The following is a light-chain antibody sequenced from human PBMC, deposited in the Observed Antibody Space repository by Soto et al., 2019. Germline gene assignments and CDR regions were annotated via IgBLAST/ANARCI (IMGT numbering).Light chain of an antibody. V-gene: IGKV3-20*01. Sequence: DIVLAPAPVTLSFSPGEIATLSCRASQIVSSNYLAGYQQKPGQAPKVLIYRASIRATGIPDRFTGSGSGTYFTLTISRLEPEDFAVYYCQQYGSSPLTFGGGTKVDI. CDR3: QQYGSSPLT. CDR2: RAS. CDR1: QIVSSNY. J-gene: IGKJ4*01.